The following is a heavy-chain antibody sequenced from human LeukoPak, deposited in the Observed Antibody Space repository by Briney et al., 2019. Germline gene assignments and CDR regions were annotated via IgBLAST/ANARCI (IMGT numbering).Heavy chain of an antibody. J-gene: IGHJ4*02. V-gene: IGHV4-59*01. Sequence: KPSETLSLTCTVSGGSINSYYWSWIRQPPGEGLEWIGYISYSGITSYNPSLKSRVTISVDTSKNQFSLRLTSVTAADTAVYYCARGGGYASGLAYWGQGTLVTVSS. CDR2: ISYSGIT. CDR3: ARGGGYASGLAY. CDR1: GGSINSYY. D-gene: IGHD5-12*01.